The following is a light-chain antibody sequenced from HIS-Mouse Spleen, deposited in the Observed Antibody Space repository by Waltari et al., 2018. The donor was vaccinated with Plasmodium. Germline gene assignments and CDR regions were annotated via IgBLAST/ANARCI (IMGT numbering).Light chain of an antibody. CDR2: GAS. V-gene: IGKV3-15*01. Sequence: EIVMTQSPATLSVSPGERATLSCRASQSVSSNLAWDQQKPGQAPRRLIFGASTRANGIPARCSGSGSGTEFTLTISSLQSEDFAVYYCQQYNNWSFTFGPGTKVDIK. CDR3: QQYNNWSFT. CDR1: QSVSSN. J-gene: IGKJ3*01.